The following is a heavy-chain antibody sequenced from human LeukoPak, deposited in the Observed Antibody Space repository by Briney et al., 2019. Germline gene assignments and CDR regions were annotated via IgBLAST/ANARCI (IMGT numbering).Heavy chain of an antibody. CDR1: GFTFSNYG. J-gene: IGHJ3*02. CDR3: GNPRFGLSRVNDAFDI. Sequence: GGSLRLSCAASGFTFSNYGMSWVRQAPGKGLEWVSAISGSGTNTYYADSVKGRFTISRDNSKNTLYLQMNSLRAEDTAVYYCGNPRFGLSRVNDAFDIWGQGTMVTVSS. V-gene: IGHV3-23*01. D-gene: IGHD3-16*01. CDR2: ISGSGTNT.